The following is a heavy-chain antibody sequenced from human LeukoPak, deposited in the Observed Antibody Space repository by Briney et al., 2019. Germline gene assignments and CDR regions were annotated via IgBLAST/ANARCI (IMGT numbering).Heavy chain of an antibody. CDR1: GGSINNYY. D-gene: IGHD4-23*01. Sequence: PSETLSLTCTVSGGSINNYYWSWIRQPPGKGLEWIGEINHSGSTNYNPSLKSRVTISVDTSKNQFSLKLGSVTAADTAVYYCARGKDDYGGNSGIGQTCFDYWGQGTLVTVSS. J-gene: IGHJ4*02. CDR2: INHSGST. CDR3: ARGKDDYGGNSGIGQTCFDY. V-gene: IGHV4-34*01.